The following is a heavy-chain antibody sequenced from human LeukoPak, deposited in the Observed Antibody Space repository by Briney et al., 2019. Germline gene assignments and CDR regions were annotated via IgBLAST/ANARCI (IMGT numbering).Heavy chain of an antibody. CDR3: ARVSSGWYSHDY. V-gene: IGHV4-4*02. Sequence: GSLRLSCAASGFTFSRFPMSWVRQPPGKGLEWIGEIYHSGSTNYNPSLKSRVTISVDKSKNQFSLKLSSVTAADTAVYYCARVSSGWYSHDYWGQGTLVTVSS. D-gene: IGHD6-19*01. CDR1: GFTFSRFPM. J-gene: IGHJ4*02. CDR2: IYHSGST.